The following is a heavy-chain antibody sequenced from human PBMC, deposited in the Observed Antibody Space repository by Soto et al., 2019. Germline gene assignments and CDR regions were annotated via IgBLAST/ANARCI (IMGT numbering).Heavy chain of an antibody. CDR1: GSTFSSYG. V-gene: IGHV3-30*18. CDR3: AKDIKSFVVVTAIDI. D-gene: IGHD2-21*02. J-gene: IGHJ3*02. Sequence: GGSLRLSCAASGSTFSSYGMHWVRQAPGKGLEWVAVISYDGSNKYYADSVKGRFTISRDNSKNTLYLQMNSLRAEDTAVYYCAKDIKSFVVVTAIDIWGQGTMVTVSS. CDR2: ISYDGSNK.